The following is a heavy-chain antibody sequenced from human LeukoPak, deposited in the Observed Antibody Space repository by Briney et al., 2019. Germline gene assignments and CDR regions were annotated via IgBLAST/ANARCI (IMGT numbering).Heavy chain of an antibody. CDR2: ISWNSGSI. Sequence: GGSLRLSCAASGFTFDHYAMHWVRQAPGKGLEWVTSISWNSGSIGYADSVKGRFTISRDNAKNSLYLQMNSLRAEDMALYYCAKDMAGSGDDAFDIWGQGTMATASS. D-gene: IGHD2-15*01. CDR1: GFTFDHYA. J-gene: IGHJ3*02. V-gene: IGHV3-9*03. CDR3: AKDMAGSGDDAFDI.